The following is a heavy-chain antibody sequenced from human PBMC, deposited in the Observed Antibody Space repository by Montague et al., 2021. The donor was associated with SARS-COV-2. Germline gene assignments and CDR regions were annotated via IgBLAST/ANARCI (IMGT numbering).Heavy chain of an antibody. Sequence: IYYSGSTYYNPSLKSRVTILVDKSKNQFSLKLSSVPAADTAVYYCARVGRQQLVRLTEMDVW. J-gene: IGHJ6*01. V-gene: IGHV4-4*02. CDR3: ARVGRQQLVRLTEMDV. CDR2: IYYSGST. D-gene: IGHD6-13*01.